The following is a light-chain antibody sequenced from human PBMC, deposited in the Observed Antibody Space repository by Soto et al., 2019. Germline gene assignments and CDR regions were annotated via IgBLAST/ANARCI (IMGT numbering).Light chain of an antibody. CDR3: QQRNSWPPTFT. CDR2: DTS. V-gene: IGKV3-11*01. Sequence: ELVLTQSPATLSLSPVARATLSCRSSQSVGSFLAWYQQKPGQAPRILIYDTSIRATGIPARFSGSGSGTDFTLTISSLEPEDFAVYYCQQRNSWPPTFTVGHGTRLEIK. CDR1: QSVGSF. J-gene: IGKJ5*01.